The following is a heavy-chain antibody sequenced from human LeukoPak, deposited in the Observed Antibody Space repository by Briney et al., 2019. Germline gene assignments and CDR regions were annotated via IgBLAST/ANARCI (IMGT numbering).Heavy chain of an antibody. CDR1: GFTFSSYA. Sequence: PGGSLRLSCAASGFTFSSYAMSWVRQAPGKGLEWVSAISGSGGSTYYADSVEGRFTISRDNSKNTLYLQMNSLRAEDTAVYYCANPLGQAYSGYDRGGEQPGDYWGQGTLVTVSS. CDR3: ANPLGQAYSGYDRGGEQPGDY. V-gene: IGHV3-23*01. CDR2: ISGSGGST. D-gene: IGHD5-12*01. J-gene: IGHJ4*02.